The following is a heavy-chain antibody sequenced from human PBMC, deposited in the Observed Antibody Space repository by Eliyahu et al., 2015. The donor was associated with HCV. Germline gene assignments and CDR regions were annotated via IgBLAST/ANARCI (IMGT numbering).Heavy chain of an antibody. V-gene: IGHV3-33*01. CDR2: IWYDGGNK. Sequence: QVQLVESGGGVVQPGRSLRLSCAASGFSFNSHAMHWVRQAPGKGLEWVAVIWYDGGNKYYADSVKGRFTISRDNSKNTLYLQMNSLRAEDTAVYYCARDYTPMVRGPYGMDVWGQGTTVTVSS. CDR1: GFSFNSHA. CDR3: ARDYTPMVRGPYGMDV. J-gene: IGHJ6*02. D-gene: IGHD3-10*01.